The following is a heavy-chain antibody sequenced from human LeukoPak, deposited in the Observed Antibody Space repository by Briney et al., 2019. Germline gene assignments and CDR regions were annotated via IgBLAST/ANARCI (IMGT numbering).Heavy chain of an antibody. Sequence: ASVKVSCKASGGTFSSYAISWVRQAPGRGLEWKGRIIPILGIANYAQKFQGRVTITADKSTSTAYMELSSLRSEDTAVYYCARVLSFSGSSPFDYWGQGTLVTVSS. J-gene: IGHJ4*02. CDR1: GGTFSSYA. CDR3: ARVLSFSGSSPFDY. V-gene: IGHV1-69*04. D-gene: IGHD1-26*01. CDR2: IIPILGIA.